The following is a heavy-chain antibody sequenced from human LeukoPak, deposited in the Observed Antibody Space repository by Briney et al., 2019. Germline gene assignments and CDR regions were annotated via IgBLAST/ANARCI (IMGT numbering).Heavy chain of an antibody. CDR1: GFTFSTYA. CDR2: ISSNGGRT. CDR3: AGGDRGWYGY. V-gene: IGHV3-64*01. Sequence: GGSLRLXCAASGFTFSTYAMHWVRQAPGKGLEYVSAISSNGGRTYYANSVRGRFTISRDNSKNTLYLQMNSLRAEDTAVYYCAGGDRGWYGYWGQGTLVTVSS. J-gene: IGHJ4*02. D-gene: IGHD6-19*01.